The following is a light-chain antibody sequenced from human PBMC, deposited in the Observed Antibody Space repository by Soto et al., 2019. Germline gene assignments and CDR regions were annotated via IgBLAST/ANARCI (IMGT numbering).Light chain of an antibody. Sequence: QSVLTQPASVSGSPGQSITISCTGTSSDVGGYDYVSWYQQHPGKAPKLMIYDVSDRPSGVSNRFSGSKSGNTASLTISGLQAEDEASYYCGSYTSSSTVVFGGGTKLTVL. V-gene: IGLV2-14*03. CDR3: GSYTSSSTVV. CDR2: DVS. J-gene: IGLJ2*01. CDR1: SSDVGGYDY.